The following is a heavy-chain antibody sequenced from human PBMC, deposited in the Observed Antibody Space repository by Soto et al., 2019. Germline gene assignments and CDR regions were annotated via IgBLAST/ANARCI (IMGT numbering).Heavy chain of an antibody. V-gene: IGHV5-51*01. Sequence: GESLKISCKGSGYSFTDYWIGWVRQLPGKGLEWVGIIYPGDSDTRYSPSFQGQVTITVDKSTSTAYLQWNTLKASDTAVYYCARDISRCRSYSYGMDVWGQGTTVTVSS. CDR2: IYPGDSDT. CDR3: ARDISRCRSYSYGMDV. D-gene: IGHD2-15*01. J-gene: IGHJ6*02. CDR1: GYSFTDYW.